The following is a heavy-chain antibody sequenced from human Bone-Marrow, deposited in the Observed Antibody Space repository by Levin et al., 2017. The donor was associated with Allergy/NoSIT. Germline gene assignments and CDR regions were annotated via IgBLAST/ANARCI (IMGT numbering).Heavy chain of an antibody. CDR2: INLNGGSI. CDR1: GFRFNDHA. CDR3: TRDIGESYGYYGMDV. V-gene: IGHV3-9*01. Sequence: GGSLRLSCAASGFRFNDHAMHWVRQVPGKGLEWVSGINLNGGSIGYADSVKGRFTISRDNAKNSLYLEMTSLRAGDTAFYYCTRDIGESYGYYGMDVWGQGTTVTVSS. J-gene: IGHJ6*01. D-gene: IGHD3-16*01.